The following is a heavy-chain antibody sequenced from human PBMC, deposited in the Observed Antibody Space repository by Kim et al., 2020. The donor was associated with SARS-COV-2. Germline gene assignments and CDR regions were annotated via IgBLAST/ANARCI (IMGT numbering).Heavy chain of an antibody. CDR3: ASGGAIAVAGRDY. CDR1: GGSFSGYY. CDR2: INHSGST. Sequence: SETLYLTCAVYGGSFSGYYWSWIRQPPGKGLEWIGEINHSGSTNYNPSLKSRVTISVDTSKNQFSLKLSSVTAADTAVYYCASGGAIAVAGRDYWGQGTLVTVSS. J-gene: IGHJ4*02. D-gene: IGHD6-19*01. V-gene: IGHV4-34*01.